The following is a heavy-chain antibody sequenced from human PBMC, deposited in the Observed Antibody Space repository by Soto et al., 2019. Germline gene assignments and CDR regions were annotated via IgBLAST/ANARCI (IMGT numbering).Heavy chain of an antibody. Sequence: QVQLLQSGAEVKKPGASVKVSCKASGYTFTGYYMHWVRQAPGQGLEWMGWINPHSGGTKYAQTFQGRVTMTRDTSISTAYMELCGLRFDDTAVYYCARGDGAVAGSDLGYWGQGTLVTVSS. J-gene: IGHJ4*02. CDR2: INPHSGGT. V-gene: IGHV1-2*02. CDR1: GYTFTGYY. CDR3: ARGDGAVAGSDLGY. D-gene: IGHD6-19*01.